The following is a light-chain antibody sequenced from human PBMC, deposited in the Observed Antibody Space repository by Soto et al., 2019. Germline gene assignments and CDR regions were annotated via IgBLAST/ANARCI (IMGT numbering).Light chain of an antibody. CDR1: SSDVGSYNL. Sequence: QPVLTQPASVSGSPGQSITISCTGTSSDVGSYNLVSWYQQHPGKAPKLMISEGNKRPSGVSNRFSGSKSANTASLTISGIQTEDEADYYCCSYAVTNTFVFGTGTKVTVL. J-gene: IGLJ1*01. CDR3: CSYAVTNTFV. V-gene: IGLV2-23*01. CDR2: EGN.